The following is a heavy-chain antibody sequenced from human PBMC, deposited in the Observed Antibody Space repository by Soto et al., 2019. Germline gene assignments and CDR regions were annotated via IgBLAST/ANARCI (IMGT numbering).Heavy chain of an antibody. Sequence: ASVKVSCKASGYTFTGYYMHWVRQAPGQGLEWMGWINPNSGGTNYAQKFQGWVTMTRDTSISTAYMELSRLRSDDTAVYYCARDLKYSSSWDNPYYYYYGMDVWGQGTTVTVSS. CDR2: INPNSGGT. J-gene: IGHJ6*02. V-gene: IGHV1-2*04. CDR1: GYTFTGYY. D-gene: IGHD6-6*01. CDR3: ARDLKYSSSWDNPYYYYYGMDV.